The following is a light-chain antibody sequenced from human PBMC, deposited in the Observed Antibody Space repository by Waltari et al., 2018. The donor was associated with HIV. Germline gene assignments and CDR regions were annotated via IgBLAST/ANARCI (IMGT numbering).Light chain of an antibody. J-gene: IGLJ3*02. CDR3: AAWDDSLSGRV. V-gene: IGLV1-47*01. CDR1: SSNVGSNY. Sequence: QSVLTQPPSASGTPGQRVTISCSGSSSNVGSNYVYWYPQLPVTAPKLLIYRNNQRPSGVPDRFSGSKSGTSASLAISGLRSEDEADYYCAAWDDSLSGRVFGGGTKLTVL. CDR2: RNN.